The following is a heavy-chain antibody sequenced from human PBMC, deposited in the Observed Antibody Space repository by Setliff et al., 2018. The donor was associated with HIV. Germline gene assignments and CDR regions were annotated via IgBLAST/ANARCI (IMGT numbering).Heavy chain of an antibody. Sequence: SETLSLTCAVYGGSVSGYYWSWIRQPPGKGLEWIGEIDHSGSTNYNPSLKSRVTISVDTSKNQSSLKLSSVTAADTAVYYCARDRPNWNYGKNYMDVWGKGTTVTVSS. CDR3: ARDRPNWNYGKNYMDV. CDR2: IDHSGST. J-gene: IGHJ6*03. D-gene: IGHD1-7*01. V-gene: IGHV4-34*01. CDR1: GGSVSGYY.